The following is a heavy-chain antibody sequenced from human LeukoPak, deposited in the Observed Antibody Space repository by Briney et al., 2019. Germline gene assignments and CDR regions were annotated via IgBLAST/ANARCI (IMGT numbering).Heavy chain of an antibody. CDR2: ISSSSSYI. CDR3: ARVVKKGYCSGGSCYERYFDY. CDR1: GFTFSSYS. Sequence: GGSLRLSCAASGFTFSSYSMNWVRQAPGKGLEWVSSISSSSSYIYYADSVKGRFTISRDNAKNSLYLQMNSLRAGDTAVYYCARVVKKGYCSGGSCYERYFDYWGQGTLVTVSS. V-gene: IGHV3-21*01. J-gene: IGHJ4*02. D-gene: IGHD2-15*01.